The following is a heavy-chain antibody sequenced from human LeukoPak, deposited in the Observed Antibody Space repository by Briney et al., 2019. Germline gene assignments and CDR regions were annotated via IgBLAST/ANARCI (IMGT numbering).Heavy chain of an antibody. D-gene: IGHD1/OR15-1a*01. CDR2: IWYDGSNK. Sequence: GGSLRLSCAASGFTFSSDGMHWVRQAPGKGLEWVAVIWYDGSNKYYADSVKGRFTISRDNSKNTLYLQMNSLRAEDTAVYYCAREEQGGQYYYYYYGMDVWGQGTTVTVSS. CDR1: GFTFSSDG. CDR3: AREEQGGQYYYYYYGMDV. J-gene: IGHJ6*02. V-gene: IGHV3-33*01.